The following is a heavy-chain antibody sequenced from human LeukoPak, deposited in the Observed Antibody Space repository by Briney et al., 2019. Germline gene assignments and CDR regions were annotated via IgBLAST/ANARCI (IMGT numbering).Heavy chain of an antibody. CDR3: AREDDYGDYEWGERDY. Sequence: GGSLRLSCAASGFTFSSYAMSWVRQAPGKGLEWVSSVSSSSSYIYYADSVKGRFTISRDNAKNSLYLQMNSLRAEDTAVYYCAREDDYGDYEWGERDYWGQGTLVTVSS. J-gene: IGHJ4*02. CDR2: VSSSSSYI. D-gene: IGHD4-17*01. CDR1: GFTFSSYA. V-gene: IGHV3-21*01.